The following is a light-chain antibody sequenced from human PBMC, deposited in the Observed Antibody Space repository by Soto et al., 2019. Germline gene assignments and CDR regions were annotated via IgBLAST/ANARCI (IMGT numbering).Light chain of an antibody. CDR2: VNSDGSH. J-gene: IGLJ2*01. CDR1: SGHSSYA. V-gene: IGLV4-69*01. Sequence: QLVLTQSPSASASLGASVNLTCTLSSGHSSYAIAWHQQQPEKGPRYLMKVNSDGSHRKGDGIPDRFSGSSSGAERYLTISSLQSEDEADYYCQTWGTGIRVFGGGTKVTVL. CDR3: QTWGTGIRV.